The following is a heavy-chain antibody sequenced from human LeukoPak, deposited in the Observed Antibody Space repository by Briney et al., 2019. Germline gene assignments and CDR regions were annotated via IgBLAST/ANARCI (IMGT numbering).Heavy chain of an antibody. J-gene: IGHJ6*02. Sequence: GGSLRLSCAASGFTFSSYSMNWVRQAPGKGLEWVSSISSSSSYIYYADSVKGRFTISRDNAKNSLYLQMNSLRAEDTAVYYCARDIVVPGGMDVWGQGTTVTVSS. CDR3: ARDIVVPGGMDV. CDR1: GFTFSSYS. V-gene: IGHV3-21*01. D-gene: IGHD2-15*01. CDR2: ISSSSSYI.